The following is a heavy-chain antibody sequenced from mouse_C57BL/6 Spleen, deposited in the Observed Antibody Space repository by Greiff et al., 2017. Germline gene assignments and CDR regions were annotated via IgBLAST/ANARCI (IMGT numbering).Heavy chain of an antibody. D-gene: IGHD2-3*01. Sequence: DVKLVESGGGLVKPGGSLKLSCAASGFTFSSYAMSWVRQTPEKRLEWVATISDGGSYTYYPDNVKGRFTISRDTAKNNLYLQMSHLKSEDTAMYYCARGGDGYYGWFAYWGQGTLVTVSA. CDR1: GFTFSSYA. V-gene: IGHV5-4*03. J-gene: IGHJ3*01. CDR3: ARGGDGYYGWFAY. CDR2: ISDGGSYT.